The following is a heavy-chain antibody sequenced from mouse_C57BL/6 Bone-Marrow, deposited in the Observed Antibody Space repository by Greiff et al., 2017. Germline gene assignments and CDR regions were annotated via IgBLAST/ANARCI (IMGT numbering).Heavy chain of an antibody. CDR1: GFSLTSYG. Sequence: QVQLQQSGPGLVAPSQSLSITCTVSGFSLTSYGVDWVRQPPGKGLEWLGVIWGGGSTNYNSALMSRLSLSKDNSKSQVFLKMNSLQTDDTAMYYCAIYYDYDDYAMDYWGQGTSVTVSS. J-gene: IGHJ4*01. CDR3: AIYYDYDDYAMDY. CDR2: IWGGGST. D-gene: IGHD2-4*01. V-gene: IGHV2-9*01.